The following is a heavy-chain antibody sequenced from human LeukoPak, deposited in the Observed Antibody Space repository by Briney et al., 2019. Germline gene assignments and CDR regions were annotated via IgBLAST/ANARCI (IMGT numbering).Heavy chain of an antibody. Sequence: GGSLRLSCAASGFTFSSYEMNWVRQAPGKGLEWVSYIRSSGPTIYYADSVKGRFTISRDNAKNSLFLQMNSLRAEDTAVYYCARGRYDSSGSYSLFDYWGQGTLVTVSS. D-gene: IGHD3-22*01. CDR3: ARGRYDSSGSYSLFDY. CDR1: GFTFSSYE. J-gene: IGHJ4*02. CDR2: IRSSGPTI. V-gene: IGHV3-48*03.